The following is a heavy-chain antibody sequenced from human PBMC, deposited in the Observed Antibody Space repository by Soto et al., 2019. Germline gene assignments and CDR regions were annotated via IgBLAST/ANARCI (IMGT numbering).Heavy chain of an antibody. CDR3: AREGVTNYTDSYFDL. D-gene: IGHD4-4*01. CDR2: ISGSGIDI. CDR1: GFAFYYYN. J-gene: IGHJ4*01. V-gene: IGHV3-21*01. Sequence: GGSLRLSCAASGFAFYYYNMNWVRQAPGRGLEWVSSISGSGIDIRFTDSVKGRFTISRANAKTSLYLQMDSLRPEDTAIYYCAREGVTNYTDSYFDLWGHGALVTVSS.